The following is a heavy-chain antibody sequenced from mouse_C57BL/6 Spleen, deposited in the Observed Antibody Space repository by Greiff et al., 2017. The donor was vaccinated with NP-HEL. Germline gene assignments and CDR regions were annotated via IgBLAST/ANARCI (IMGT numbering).Heavy chain of an antibody. J-gene: IGHJ4*01. CDR3: ARLDGNYPYAMDY. CDR2: ISSGGSYT. V-gene: IGHV5-6*01. Sequence: EVQLQQSGGDLVKPGGSLKLSCAASGFTFSSYGMSWVRQTPDKRLEWVATISSGGSYTYYPDSVKGRFTISRDNAKNTRYLQMSSLKSEDTAMYYCARLDGNYPYAMDYWGQGTSVTVSS. D-gene: IGHD2-1*01. CDR1: GFTFSSYG.